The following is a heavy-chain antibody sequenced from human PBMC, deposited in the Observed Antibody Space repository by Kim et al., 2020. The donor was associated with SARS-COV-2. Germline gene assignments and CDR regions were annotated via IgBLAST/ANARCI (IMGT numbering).Heavy chain of an antibody. CDR1: GFTFSSYG. Sequence: GGSLSLSCAASGFTFSSYGMHWVRQAPGKGLEWVAVISYDGSNKYYADSVKGRFTISRDNSKNTLYLQMNSLRAEDTAVYYCARETPERPGYSSGWYWAYWGQGTLVTVSS. V-gene: IGHV3-33*05. D-gene: IGHD6-19*01. CDR3: ARETPERPGYSSGWYWAY. J-gene: IGHJ4*02. CDR2: ISYDGSNK.